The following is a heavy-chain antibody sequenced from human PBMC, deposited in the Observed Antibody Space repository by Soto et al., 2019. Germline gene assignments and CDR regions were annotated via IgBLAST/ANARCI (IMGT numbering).Heavy chain of an antibody. D-gene: IGHD1-7*01. CDR1: GGSISSSSYY. Sequence: SETLSLTCTVSGGSISSSSYYWGWIRQPPGKGLEWIGSIYSSGSTYYNPSLESRVTIAVDTSKNQFSLKMSSVTAADTAVYYCASWYTWNYLFGNYYYDLGVWGNGTTVTVSS. V-gene: IGHV4-39*01. CDR2: IYSSGST. J-gene: IGHJ6*03. CDR3: ASWYTWNYLFGNYYYDLGV.